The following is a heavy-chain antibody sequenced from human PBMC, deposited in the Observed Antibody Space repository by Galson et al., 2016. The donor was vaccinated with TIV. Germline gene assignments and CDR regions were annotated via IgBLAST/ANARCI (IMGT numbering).Heavy chain of an antibody. D-gene: IGHD3-9*01. J-gene: IGHJ4*02. V-gene: IGHV1-69*10. CDR1: GGTFISYT. CDR3: ARADSVDISSTEY. CDR2: IIPVLGMT. Sequence: SVKVSCKASGGTFISYTLSWVRQAPGQGLEWMGGIIPVLGMTNYAQKFQGRVTITADRFTDTAYLELSSLKPGDTAVYYCARADSVDISSTEYWGQGTLVTVSS.